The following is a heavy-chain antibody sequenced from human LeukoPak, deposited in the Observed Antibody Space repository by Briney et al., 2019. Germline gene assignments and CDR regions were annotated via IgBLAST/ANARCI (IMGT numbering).Heavy chain of an antibody. D-gene: IGHD3-10*01. V-gene: IGHV3-23*01. Sequence: GGSLRLSRAASGFTFSSSAMSWVRQAPGKGLEWVSTISGSGDRTYYADSVEGRFTISRDNSKNTLFLHMNSLRAEDTAVYSCAKGYYGSGSYGWFDYWGQGTLVTVSS. CDR2: ISGSGDRT. CDR1: GFTFSSSA. J-gene: IGHJ4*02. CDR3: AKGYYGSGSYGWFDY.